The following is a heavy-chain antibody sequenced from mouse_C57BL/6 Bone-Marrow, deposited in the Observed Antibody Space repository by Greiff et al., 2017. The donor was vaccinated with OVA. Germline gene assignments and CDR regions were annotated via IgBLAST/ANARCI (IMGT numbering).Heavy chain of an antibody. Sequence: VQLQQPGAELVMPGASVKLSCKASGYTFTSYWMHWVKQRPGQGLEWIGEIDPSDSYTNYNQKFKGKSTLTVDKSSSTAYMQLSSLTSEDSAVYYCARVGAHLLWLRQKYFDVWGTGTTVTVSS. V-gene: IGHV1-69*01. D-gene: IGHD2-2*01. J-gene: IGHJ1*03. CDR3: ARVGAHLLWLRQKYFDV. CDR2: IDPSDSYT. CDR1: GYTFTSYW.